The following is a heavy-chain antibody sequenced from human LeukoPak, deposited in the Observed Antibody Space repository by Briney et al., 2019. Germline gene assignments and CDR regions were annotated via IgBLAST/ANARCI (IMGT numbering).Heavy chain of an antibody. CDR3: ARDGDTVLTRGYYYYMDV. Sequence: GGSLRLSCAASGFSFIRYSMNWVRQAPGKGLEWVSSISSSSTYIYYAESMKGRFSISRDNAKNSLYLQMNSLRAEDTALYYCARDGDTVLTRGYYYYMDVWGKGTTVTVSS. V-gene: IGHV3-21*01. CDR2: ISSSSTYI. J-gene: IGHJ6*03. CDR1: GFSFIRYS. D-gene: IGHD4-23*01.